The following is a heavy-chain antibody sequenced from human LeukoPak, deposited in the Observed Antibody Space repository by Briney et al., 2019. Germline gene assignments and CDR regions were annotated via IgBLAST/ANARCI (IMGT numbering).Heavy chain of an antibody. Sequence: GGSLRLSCAASGFTFSSYAMHWVRQAPGKGLEWVSYISSSGTTISYAQSVKGRFTITRDNAQNSLTLHMNTLRADDTAVYYCAKDGGTHFDHWGQGTLVTVSS. V-gene: IGHV3-48*01. CDR3: AKDGGTHFDH. CDR1: GFTFSSYA. CDR2: ISSSGTTI. D-gene: IGHD1-26*01. J-gene: IGHJ4*02.